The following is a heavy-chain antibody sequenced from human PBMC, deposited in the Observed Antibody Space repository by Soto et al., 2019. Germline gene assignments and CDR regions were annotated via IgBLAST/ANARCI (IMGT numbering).Heavy chain of an antibody. V-gene: IGHV6-1*01. D-gene: IGHD3-10*01. Sequence: SQTLSLTCAISGDSVSSYSAAWNWIRQSPSGGLEWLGRTYYRSRFFSDYAESVKSRIIINPDTSKNKFSLQLKSVTPDDTAVYYCVRDRYTSSGWFDPWGQGTPVTVSS. CDR3: VRDRYTSSGWFDP. J-gene: IGHJ5*02. CDR1: GDSVSSYSAA. CDR2: TYYRSRFFS.